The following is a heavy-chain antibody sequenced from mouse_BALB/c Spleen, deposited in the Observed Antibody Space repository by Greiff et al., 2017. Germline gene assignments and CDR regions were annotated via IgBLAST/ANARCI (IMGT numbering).Heavy chain of an antibody. CDR3: ASYGNYLFAY. D-gene: IGHD2-1*01. J-gene: IGHJ3*01. CDR2: IWAGGST. Sequence: QVQLQQSGPGLVAPSQSLSITCTVSGFSLTSYGVHWVRQPPGKGLEWLGVIWAGGSTNYNSALMSRLSISKDNSKSQVFLKMNSLQTDDTAMYYCASYGNYLFAYWGQGTLVTVSA. V-gene: IGHV2-9*02. CDR1: GFSLTSYG.